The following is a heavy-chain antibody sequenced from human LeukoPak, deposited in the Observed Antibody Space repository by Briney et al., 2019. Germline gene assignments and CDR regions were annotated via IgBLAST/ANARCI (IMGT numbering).Heavy chain of an antibody. CDR1: GFTFSSYG. CDR2: IRYDGSNK. Sequence: GGSLRLSCAASGFTFSSYGMHWVRQAPGKGLEWVAFIRYDGSNKYYADSVKGRFTISRDNSKNTLYLQMNSLRAEDTAVYYCAGRLYYDFWGGKGPSEKKENYWGQGTLVTVSS. D-gene: IGHD3-3*01. V-gene: IGHV3-30*02. J-gene: IGHJ4*02. CDR3: AGRLYYDFWGGKGPSEKKENY.